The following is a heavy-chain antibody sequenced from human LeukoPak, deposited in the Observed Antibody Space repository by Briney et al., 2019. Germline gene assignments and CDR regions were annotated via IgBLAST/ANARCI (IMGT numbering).Heavy chain of an antibody. CDR2: ISYDGRSE. CDR3: AELGITMIGGV. J-gene: IGHJ6*04. Sequence: GRSLRLSCAASGFSFGSYAMHWVRQAPGKGLEWVAVISYDGRSEYWADSVKGRFTISRDNAKNSLYLQMNSLRAEDTAVYYCAELGITMIGGVWGKGTTVTISS. CDR1: GFSFGSYA. V-gene: IGHV3-30*04. D-gene: IGHD3-10*02.